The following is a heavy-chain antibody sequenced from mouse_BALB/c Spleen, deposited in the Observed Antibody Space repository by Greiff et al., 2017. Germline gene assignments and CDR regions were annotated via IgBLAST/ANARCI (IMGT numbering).Heavy chain of an antibody. CDR1: GFTFSSYA. CDR3: ATHYRYDDEGAMDY. V-gene: IGHV5-6-5*01. J-gene: IGHJ4*01. CDR2: ISSGGST. D-gene: IGHD2-14*01. Sequence: EVKLVESGGGLVKPGGSLKLSCAASGFTFSSYAMSWVRQTPEKRLEWVASISSGGSTYYPDSVKGRFTISRDNARNILYLQMSSLRSEDTAMYYCATHYRYDDEGAMDYWGQGTSVTVSS.